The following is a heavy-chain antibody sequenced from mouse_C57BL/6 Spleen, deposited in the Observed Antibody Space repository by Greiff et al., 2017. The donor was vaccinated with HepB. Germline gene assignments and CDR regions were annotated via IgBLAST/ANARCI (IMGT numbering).Heavy chain of an antibody. D-gene: IGHD2-4*01. J-gene: IGHJ2*01. V-gene: IGHV1-15*01. Sequence: VQLQQSGAELVRPGASVTLSCKASGYTFTDYEMHWVKQTPVHGLEWIGAIDPETGGTAYNQKFKGKAILTADKSSSTAYMELRSLTSEDSAVYYCTRIPLYEYDQKDYFDSLGQGTTLTVSS. CDR1: GYTFTDYE. CDR2: IDPETGGT. CDR3: TRIPLYEYDQKDYFDS.